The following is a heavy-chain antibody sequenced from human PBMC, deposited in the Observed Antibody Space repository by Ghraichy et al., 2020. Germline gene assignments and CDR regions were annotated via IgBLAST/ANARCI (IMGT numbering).Heavy chain of an antibody. J-gene: IGHJ5*02. CDR1: GFTFSNYA. CDR2: ISDSGGRT. Sequence: GGSLRLSCAASGFTFSNYAMRWVRQAPGKGLEWVSDISDSGGRTYYADSVKGRFTISRDNSKNTVYLQMNSLRDEDTAVYYCAKDRCSNTCCYGSHAWFGPWGQGTLVTVSS. V-gene: IGHV3-23*01. D-gene: IGHD2-2*01. CDR3: AKDRCSNTCCYGSHAWFGP.